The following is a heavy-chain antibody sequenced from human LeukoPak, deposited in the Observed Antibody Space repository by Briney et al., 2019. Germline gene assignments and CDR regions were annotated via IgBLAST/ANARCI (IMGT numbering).Heavy chain of an antibody. CDR3: ARDYESHYYDSSGGAFDI. Sequence: GASVKVSCKASGYTFTSYDINWVRQATGQGLEWMGWMNPNSGNTGYAQKFQGRVTMTRNTSISTAYMELSSLRSEDTAVYYCARDYESHYYDSSGGAFDIWGQGTMVTVSS. V-gene: IGHV1-8*01. CDR1: GYTFTSYD. CDR2: MNPNSGNT. D-gene: IGHD3-22*01. J-gene: IGHJ3*02.